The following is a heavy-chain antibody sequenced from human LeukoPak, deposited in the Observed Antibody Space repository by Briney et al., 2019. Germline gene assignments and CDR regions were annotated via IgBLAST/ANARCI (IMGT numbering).Heavy chain of an antibody. CDR1: GFTFSSYS. CDR3: ARDLREVVRDV. J-gene: IGHJ4*02. V-gene: IGHV3-48*01. CDR2: ITSTSSTI. D-gene: IGHD2-15*01. Sequence: GGSLRLSCLASGFTFSSYSMNWVRQAPGKGLEGFSYITSTSSTIFYADSVKGRFTISRDNAKNSLSLQMNSLRAEGTAVYYCARDLREVVRDVWGQGTLVTVSS.